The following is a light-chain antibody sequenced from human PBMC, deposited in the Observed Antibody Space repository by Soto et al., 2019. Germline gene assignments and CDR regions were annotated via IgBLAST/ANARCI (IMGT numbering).Light chain of an antibody. V-gene: IGLV1-40*01. J-gene: IGLJ2*01. Sequence: QSVLTQPPSVSGAPGQRVTISCIGSSSNIGAGYEVHWYQQLPGTAPKLLIYGDRYRPSGVPDRFSGSKSGTSVSLAITGLQAEDEADYHCHSYVSSLSGMVFGGGTKLTVL. CDR3: HSYVSSLSGMV. CDR2: GDR. CDR1: SSNIGAGYE.